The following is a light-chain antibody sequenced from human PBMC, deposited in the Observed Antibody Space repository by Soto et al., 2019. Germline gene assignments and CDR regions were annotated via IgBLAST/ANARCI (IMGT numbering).Light chain of an antibody. CDR3: LSFDSSLSVV. CDR2: GNT. J-gene: IGLJ2*01. CDR1: SSNIGAGYD. Sequence: VLTQPPSVSGAPGQRVTISCTGSSSNIGAGYDVHWYQQLPGRAPKLLIYGNTNRPSGVPDRFSGSKSGTSASLAITGLQAEDEADYYCLSFDSSLSVVFGGGTKVTVL. V-gene: IGLV1-40*01.